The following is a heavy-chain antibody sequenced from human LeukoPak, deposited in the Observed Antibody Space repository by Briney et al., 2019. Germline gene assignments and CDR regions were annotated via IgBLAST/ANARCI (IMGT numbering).Heavy chain of an antibody. J-gene: IGHJ4*02. V-gene: IGHV3-23*01. D-gene: IGHD3-10*01. Sequence: GGSLRLSCAASGFTFSSYSMSWVRQAPGKGLEWVSAISGSGGSTYYADSVKGRFTISRDNSKNTLYLQMSSLRAEDTAVYYCVKDGSGSYYTYYFDYWGQGTLVTVSS. CDR2: ISGSGGST. CDR1: GFTFSSYS. CDR3: VKDGSGSYYTYYFDY.